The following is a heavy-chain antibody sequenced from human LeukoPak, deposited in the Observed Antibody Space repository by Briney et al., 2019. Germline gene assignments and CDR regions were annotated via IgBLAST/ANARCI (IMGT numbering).Heavy chain of an antibody. Sequence: ASVKVSCKASGYTFTGYSIHWVRQAPGQGLEWMGWINPNSGGTNSAQKFQGRVTMTRDTSISTAYMELSRLRSDDTAVYYCASCSGGSCYSFDYWGQGTLVTVSS. D-gene: IGHD2-15*01. V-gene: IGHV1-2*02. CDR1: GYTFTGYS. CDR3: ASCSGGSCYSFDY. CDR2: INPNSGGT. J-gene: IGHJ4*02.